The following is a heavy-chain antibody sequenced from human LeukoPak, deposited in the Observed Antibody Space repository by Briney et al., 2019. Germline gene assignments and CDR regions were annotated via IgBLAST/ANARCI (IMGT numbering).Heavy chain of an antibody. D-gene: IGHD3-16*01. CDR3: ARYNSTFRGVTTSDY. CDR1: GYTFTNSG. Sequence: ASVKVSCKASGYTFTNSGFNTGRQAPGHGLECRGNSAYNANIDYAQKIQDRVTMTTDTSTTTAYMELRCLRSDDTAVYYCARYNSTFRGVTTSDYWGQGTLVTVSS. V-gene: IGHV1-18*01. CDR2: SAYNANI. J-gene: IGHJ4*02.